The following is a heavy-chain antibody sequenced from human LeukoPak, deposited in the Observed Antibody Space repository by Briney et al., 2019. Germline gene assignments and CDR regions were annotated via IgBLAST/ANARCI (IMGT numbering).Heavy chain of an antibody. Sequence: PGGSLRLSCAASGFTVSSNYMSWVRQAPGKGLEWVSVIYSGGSTYYADSVKGRSTTSRDNSKNTLYLQMNSLRAEDTAVYYCARDGSGRTEPNYFDYWGQGTLVTVSS. V-gene: IGHV3-66*01. D-gene: IGHD6-19*01. CDR3: ARDGSGRTEPNYFDY. J-gene: IGHJ4*02. CDR2: IYSGGST. CDR1: GFTVSSNY.